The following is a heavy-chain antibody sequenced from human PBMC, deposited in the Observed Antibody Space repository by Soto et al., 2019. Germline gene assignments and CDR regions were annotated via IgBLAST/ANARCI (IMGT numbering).Heavy chain of an antibody. CDR1: GFTFSNFW. CDR3: TRDIGGWGAY. Sequence: EVQLVESGGGLVQPGGSLRLSCAASGFTFSNFWMHWVRQVPGKGLMWVSRINEDGRIINYADSVKGRFTISRDNARNRLYLEMNRLRAEETAIYYCTRDIGGWGAYWGQGALVTVSS. CDR2: INEDGRII. V-gene: IGHV3-74*01. D-gene: IGHD3-10*01. J-gene: IGHJ4*02.